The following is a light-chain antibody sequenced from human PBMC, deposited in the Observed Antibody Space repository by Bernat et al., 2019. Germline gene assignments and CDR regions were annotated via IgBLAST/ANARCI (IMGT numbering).Light chain of an antibody. J-gene: IGKJ1*01. CDR2: AAS. V-gene: IGKV1-8*01. CDR1: QGVGSY. Sequence: AIRMTQSPSSVSASTGDRVTVTYRTSQGVGSYLAWYQQKPGKAPKLLIFAASTLQSGVPSRFSGSGSGTDFTLTISCLQSEDFATYYCQQYYSYPRTFGQGTEVEIK. CDR3: QQYYSYPRT.